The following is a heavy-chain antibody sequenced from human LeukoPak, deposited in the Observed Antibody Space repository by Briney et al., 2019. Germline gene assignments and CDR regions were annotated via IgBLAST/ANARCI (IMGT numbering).Heavy chain of an antibody. D-gene: IGHD4-17*01. CDR2: IIPILGIA. CDR3: ARDTDDYGDYGPAEYFQH. V-gene: IGHV1-69*04. CDR1: GGTFSSYA. Sequence: SVKVSCKASGGTFSSYAISWVRQAPGQGLEWMGRIIPILGIANYAQKFQGRVTITADKSTSTAYMELSSLRSEDTAVYYCARDTDDYGDYGPAEYFQHGGQGTLVTVSS. J-gene: IGHJ1*01.